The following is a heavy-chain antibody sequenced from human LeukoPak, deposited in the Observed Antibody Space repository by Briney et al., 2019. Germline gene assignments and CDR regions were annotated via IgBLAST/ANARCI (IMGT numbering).Heavy chain of an antibody. V-gene: IGHV1-69*05. Sequence: SVKVSCKASGGTFSSYAISWVRQAPGQGLEWMGGIIPIFGTANYAQKLQGRVTITTDESTSTAYMELSSLRSEDTAVYYCARDLDNGSYEAFDIWGQGTMVTVSS. CDR1: GGTFSSYA. J-gene: IGHJ3*02. CDR3: ARDLDNGSYEAFDI. CDR2: IIPIFGTA. D-gene: IGHD1-26*01.